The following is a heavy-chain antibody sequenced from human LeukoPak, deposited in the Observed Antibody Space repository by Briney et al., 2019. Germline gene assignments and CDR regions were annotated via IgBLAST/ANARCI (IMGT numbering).Heavy chain of an antibody. D-gene: IGHD3-16*01. Sequence: GGSLRLSCAVSGFTFSSFPFHWVRQAPGKGLEWVAAISTDGSYKYNGAPVKGRFTISRDNHMKTLNLQMNGLRPDDTAVYYCARSLIPGRWHFDLWGRGTLVTVSS. CDR3: ARSLIPGRWHFDL. J-gene: IGHJ2*01. CDR2: ISTDGSYK. V-gene: IGHV3-30*04. CDR1: GFTFSSFP.